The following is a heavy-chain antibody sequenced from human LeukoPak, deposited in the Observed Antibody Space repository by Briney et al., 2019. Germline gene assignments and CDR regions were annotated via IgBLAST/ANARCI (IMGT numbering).Heavy chain of an antibody. Sequence: GASVKVSCKASGYTFTSYDINWMRQATGQGLEWMGWMNPNSGNTGYAQKFQGRVTMTRNTSISTAYMELSSLRSEDTAVYYCARGSSYYDSSGYGYFDYWGQGTLVTVSS. D-gene: IGHD3-22*01. J-gene: IGHJ4*02. V-gene: IGHV1-8*01. CDR1: GYTFTSYD. CDR3: ARGSSYYDSSGYGYFDY. CDR2: MNPNSGNT.